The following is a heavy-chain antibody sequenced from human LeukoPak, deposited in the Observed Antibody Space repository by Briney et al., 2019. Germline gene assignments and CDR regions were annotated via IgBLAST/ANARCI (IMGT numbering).Heavy chain of an antibody. Sequence: ESGPTLVKPTQTLTLTCTFSGFSLSTSGVGVGWIRKPPGQALEWLALIYWDDDKRYSPSLKSRLTITKDTSKNQVVLTMTNMDPVDTATYYCAYRLRVPAAMDHRAFDIWGQGTMVTVSS. J-gene: IGHJ3*02. D-gene: IGHD2-2*01. CDR3: AYRLRVPAAMDHRAFDI. CDR1: GFSLSTSGVG. CDR2: IYWDDDK. V-gene: IGHV2-5*02.